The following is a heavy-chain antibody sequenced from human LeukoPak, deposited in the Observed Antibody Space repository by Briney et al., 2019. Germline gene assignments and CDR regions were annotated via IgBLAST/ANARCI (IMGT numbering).Heavy chain of an antibody. CDR1: GGSISSSNW. J-gene: IGHJ4*02. CDR2: IHHSGST. V-gene: IGHV4-4*02. CDR3: AREGYSSGWLGFDY. D-gene: IGHD6-19*01. Sequence: PWETLSLTCAVSGGSISSSNWWSWVRQPPGKGLEWIGKIHHSGSTNYNPSLKSRVTISVDKSKNLFSLKLSSVTAADTAVYYCAREGYSSGWLGFDYWGQGTLVTVSS.